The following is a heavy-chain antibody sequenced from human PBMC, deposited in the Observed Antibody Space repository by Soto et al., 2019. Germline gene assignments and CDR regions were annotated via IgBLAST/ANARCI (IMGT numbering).Heavy chain of an antibody. CDR2: INPNSGGT. V-gene: IGHV1-2*02. D-gene: IGHD6-19*01. Sequence: ASVKVSCKASGYTFTGDYMPWVRQAPGQGLEWLGWINPNSGGTNYAQKFQGRVTMTRDTSISTAYMELSRLRSDDTAVYYCARDPGIAVAGTSATSYYYGMDVWGQGTTVTVSS. CDR1: GYTFTGDY. J-gene: IGHJ6*02. CDR3: ARDPGIAVAGTSATSYYYGMDV.